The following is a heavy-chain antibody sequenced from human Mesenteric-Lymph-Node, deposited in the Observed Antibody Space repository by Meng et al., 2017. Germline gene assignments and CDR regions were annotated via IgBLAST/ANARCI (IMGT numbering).Heavy chain of an antibody. CDR2: ISSSSSYI. Sequence: GESLKISCAASGFTFSSYSMNWVRQAPGKGLEWVSSISSSSSYIYYADSVKGRFTISRDNAKNSLYLQMNSLRAEDTAVYYCARGVRKLLWFGELFREEDPLYYFDYWGQGTLVTVSS. V-gene: IGHV3-21*04. J-gene: IGHJ4*02. CDR1: GFTFSSYS. CDR3: ARGVRKLLWFGELFREEDPLYYFDY. D-gene: IGHD3-10*01.